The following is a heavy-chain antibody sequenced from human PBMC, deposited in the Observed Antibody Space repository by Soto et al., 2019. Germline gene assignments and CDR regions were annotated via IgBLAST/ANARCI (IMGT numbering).Heavy chain of an antibody. Sequence: QVRLVQSGAEVKKPGASVKVSCKASGYTFTSYDINWVRQATGQGLEWMGWMNPNSGNTGYAQKIQGRASMTRNTCISTAYMELSSLRSEDTAVYYCARLMTTVTTWGQGTLVTVSA. CDR2: MNPNSGNT. D-gene: IGHD4-17*01. CDR3: ARLMTTVTT. J-gene: IGHJ5*02. V-gene: IGHV1-8*01. CDR1: GYTFTSYD.